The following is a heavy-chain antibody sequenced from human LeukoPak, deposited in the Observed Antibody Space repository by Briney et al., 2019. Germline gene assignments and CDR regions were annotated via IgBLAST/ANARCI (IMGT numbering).Heavy chain of an antibody. V-gene: IGHV3-21*01. CDR1: GLTFSNYR. CDR2: ISSSSIYI. J-gene: IGHJ4*02. Sequence: GGSLRLSCAASGLTFSNYRMNWVRQAPGKGLEWVSSISSSSIYIYYADSLKGRFTISRDNAKNSLYLQMNSLRAEDTAVYYCARDYYDFWSGYFWEQYYFDYWGQGTLVTVSS. D-gene: IGHD3-3*01. CDR3: ARDYYDFWSGYFWEQYYFDY.